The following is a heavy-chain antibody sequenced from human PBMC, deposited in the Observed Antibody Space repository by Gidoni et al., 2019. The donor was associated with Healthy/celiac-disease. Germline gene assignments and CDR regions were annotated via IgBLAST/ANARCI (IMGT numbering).Heavy chain of an antibody. D-gene: IGHD3-22*01. CDR1: GFTFSSYA. Sequence: QVQLVESGGGVVQPGRALRLPCAASGFTFSSYAMHWVRQAPGKGLEWVAVISYDGSNKYYADSVKGRFTLSRDNSKNTLYLQMNSLRAEDTAVYYCARDPGSSGYYPISDYWGQGTLVTVSS. V-gene: IGHV3-30-3*01. CDR3: ARDPGSSGYYPISDY. CDR2: ISYDGSNK. J-gene: IGHJ4*02.